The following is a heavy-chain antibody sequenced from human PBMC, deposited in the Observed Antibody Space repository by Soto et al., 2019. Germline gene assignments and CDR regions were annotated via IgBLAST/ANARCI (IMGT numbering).Heavy chain of an antibody. CDR2: IYWDDDK. J-gene: IGHJ5*02. D-gene: IGHD4-17*01. CDR1: GFSLSTSGVG. CDR3: ARQDYGDYQNWFDP. Sequence: SGPTLVKPTQTLTLTCTFSGFSLSTSGVGVGWIRQPPGKALEWLALIYWDDDKRYSPSLKRKLTITKDTSKNQVVLTMTNMDPVDTATYYCARQDYGDYQNWFDPWGQGTLVTVSS. V-gene: IGHV2-5*02.